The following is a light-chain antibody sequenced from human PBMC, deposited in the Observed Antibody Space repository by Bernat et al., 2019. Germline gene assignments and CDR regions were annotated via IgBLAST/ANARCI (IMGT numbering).Light chain of an antibody. CDR3: SSYAGNSLV. J-gene: IGLJ3*02. Sequence: QSALTQPPSASGSPGQSVTISCTGTSSDVGGYNFVSWYQQHPGKAPKLMISEVTKRPSGVPDRFSGSKSGNTAFLTVSGFQVEDEADYHCSSYAGNSLVFGGGTKLTVL. CDR2: EVT. CDR1: SSDVGGYNF. V-gene: IGLV2-8*01.